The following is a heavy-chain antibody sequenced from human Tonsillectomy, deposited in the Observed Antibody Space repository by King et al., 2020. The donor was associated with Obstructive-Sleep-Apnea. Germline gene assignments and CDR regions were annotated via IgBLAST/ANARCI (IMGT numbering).Heavy chain of an antibody. V-gene: IGHV3-48*04. CDR3: ARDLVPDAFDI. J-gene: IGHJ3*02. D-gene: IGHD6-13*01. CDR2: ISSSSITI. CDR1: GFTFSGYN. Sequence: VQLVESGGGLVQPGGSLRLSCAASGFTFSGYNMNWFRQAPGKGLEWVSYISSSSITIYYAYSGKGRFTISRDNAKNSLYLQMNSLRAEDTAVYYCARDLVPDAFDIWGQGTMVTVSS.